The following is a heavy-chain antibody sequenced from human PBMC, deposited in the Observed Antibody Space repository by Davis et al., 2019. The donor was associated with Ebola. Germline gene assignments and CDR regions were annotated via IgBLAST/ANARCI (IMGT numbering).Heavy chain of an antibody. Sequence: ASVKVSCKASGGTFSSYAINWVRQAPGQGLEWMGWISAYNGNTNYAQKLQGRVTMTTDTSTSTAYMELRSLRSDDTAVYYCARDSRAYYYDSSGPNWFDPWGQGTLVTVSS. J-gene: IGHJ5*02. CDR3: ARDSRAYYYDSSGPNWFDP. D-gene: IGHD3-22*01. CDR2: ISAYNGNT. CDR1: GGTFSSYA. V-gene: IGHV1-18*01.